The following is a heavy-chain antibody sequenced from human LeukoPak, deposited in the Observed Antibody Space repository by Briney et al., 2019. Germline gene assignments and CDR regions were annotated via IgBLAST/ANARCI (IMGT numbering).Heavy chain of an antibody. Sequence: GGSLRLSCAASGFPFSTYGMHWIRQTPGKRLEWVAFIAYDATYELFADSVKGRFSISRDNAENTLYLEINSLRVEDTALYYCANDLGTGTTGGTRFDPWGQGTLVTVSS. D-gene: IGHD1-1*01. CDR2: IAYDATYE. J-gene: IGHJ5*01. V-gene: IGHV3-30*02. CDR1: GFPFSTYG. CDR3: ANDLGTGTTGGTRFDP.